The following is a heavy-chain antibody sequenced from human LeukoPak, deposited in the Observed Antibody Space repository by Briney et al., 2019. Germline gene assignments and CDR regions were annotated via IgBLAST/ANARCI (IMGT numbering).Heavy chain of an antibody. J-gene: IGHJ6*03. D-gene: IGHD5-12*01. V-gene: IGHV1-69*13. CDR3: ARSVLQWLRLDYYYYYMDV. Sequence: SVKVSCKXSGGTFSSYAISWVRQAPRQGLEWMGGIIPIFGTANYAQKFQGRVTITADESTSTAYMELSSLRSEDTAVYYCARSVLQWLRLDYYYYYMDVWGKGTTVTVSS. CDR1: GGTFSSYA. CDR2: IIPIFGTA.